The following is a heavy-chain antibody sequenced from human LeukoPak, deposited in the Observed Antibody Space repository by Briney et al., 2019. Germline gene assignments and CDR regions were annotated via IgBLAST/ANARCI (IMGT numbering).Heavy chain of an antibody. J-gene: IGHJ3*02. CDR1: GFTFSSYA. Sequence: PGRSPRLSCAASGFTFSSYAMHWVRQAPGKGLEWVAVISYDGSNKYYADSVKGRFTISRDNSKNTLYLQMNSLRAEDTAVYYCARDRFPYPTYFRAFDIWGQGTMVTVSS. CDR2: ISYDGSNK. D-gene: IGHD2-2*01. CDR3: ARDRFPYPTYFRAFDI. V-gene: IGHV3-30-3*01.